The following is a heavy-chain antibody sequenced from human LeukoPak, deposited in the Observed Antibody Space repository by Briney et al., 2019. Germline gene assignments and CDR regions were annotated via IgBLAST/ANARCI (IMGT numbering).Heavy chain of an antibody. V-gene: IGHV1-2*02. CDR1: GYSFADYY. D-gene: IGHD5-12*01. CDR3: ATVGYDYYFDY. Sequence: GASVKVSCKASGYSFADYYMHWVRQAPGQGLEWMGWIKPNSGGTRSAQKFQGRVTMTRDTSISTAYMELSSLRSEDTAVYYCATVGYDYYFDYWGQGTLVTVSS. J-gene: IGHJ4*02. CDR2: IKPNSGGT.